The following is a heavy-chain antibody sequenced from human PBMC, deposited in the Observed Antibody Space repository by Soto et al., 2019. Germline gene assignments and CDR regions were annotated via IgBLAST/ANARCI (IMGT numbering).Heavy chain of an antibody. CDR3: VSTTYYGDYGDWYFDL. Sequence: QVQLVESGGGLVKPGGSLRLSCAASGFTYSDYYMSWIRQAPGKGLEWVSYISSSGSTIYYADSVKGRFTISRDNAKNSLYLQMNSLRAEDTAVYYCVSTTYYGDYGDWYFDLWGRGTLVTVSS. J-gene: IGHJ2*01. CDR2: ISSSGSTI. V-gene: IGHV3-11*01. CDR1: GFTYSDYY. D-gene: IGHD4-17*01.